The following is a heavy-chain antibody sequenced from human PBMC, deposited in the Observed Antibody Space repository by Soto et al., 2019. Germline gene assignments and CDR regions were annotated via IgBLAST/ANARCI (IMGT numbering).Heavy chain of an antibody. CDR2: IRGFSPYT. Sequence: RRLSCVASGFTFRTYTMNWVRQAPGKGLEWVSGIRGFSPYTFYAESVEGRFTISRDNAKNSLYLQMNSLGVEDTAVYYCARDRGYDAHDYYYNAMDVWGQGTTVTVSS. CDR3: ARDRGYDAHDYYYNAMDV. D-gene: IGHD2-15*01. CDR1: GFTFRTYT. J-gene: IGHJ6*02. V-gene: IGHV3-21*01.